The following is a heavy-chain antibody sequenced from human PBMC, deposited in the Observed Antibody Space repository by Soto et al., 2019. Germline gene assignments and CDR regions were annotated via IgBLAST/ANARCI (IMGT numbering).Heavy chain of an antibody. Sequence: QVQLVESGGGVVQPGRSLRLSCASSGFSLSVYAMHWVRQAPGKGLEWVAVISFDGNNKYYADSVRGRFTISRDISNSTLYLQMNNLQPEDTAVYYCARVGCSSIWCVTQLDYWGQGTLVTVSS. D-gene: IGHD2-2*01. V-gene: IGHV3-30-3*01. CDR2: ISFDGNNK. J-gene: IGHJ4*02. CDR3: ARVGCSSIWCVTQLDY. CDR1: GFSLSVYA.